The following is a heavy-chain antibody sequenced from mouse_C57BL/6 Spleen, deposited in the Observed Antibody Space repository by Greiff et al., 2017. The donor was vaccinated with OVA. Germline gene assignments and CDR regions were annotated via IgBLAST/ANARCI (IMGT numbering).Heavy chain of an antibody. V-gene: IGHV1-55*01. CDR3: AREEDPGSAMDY. CDR1: GYTFTSYW. D-gene: IGHD4-1*01. J-gene: IGHJ4*01. CDR2: IYPGSGST. Sequence: QVQLQQPGAELVKPGASVKMSCKASGYTFTSYWITWVKQRPGQGLEWIGDIYPGSGSTNYNEKFKSKATLTVETSSSTAYMRLSSLTSEDSAVYYGAREEDPGSAMDYWGQGTSVTVSS.